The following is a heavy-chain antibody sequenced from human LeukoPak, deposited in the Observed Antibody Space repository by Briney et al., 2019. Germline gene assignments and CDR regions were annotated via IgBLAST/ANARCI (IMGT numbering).Heavy chain of an antibody. CDR3: ARGSSHIVVVPAAINY. J-gene: IGHJ4*02. D-gene: IGHD2-2*01. V-gene: IGHV1-2*02. CDR1: GYNFTGNY. Sequence: ASVKVSCKASGYNFTGNYIHWVRQAPGQGLEWMGWIKSSSGATKYAQTFQGRITLTRDTSISTAYMELSRLRSDDTAVYYCARGSSHIVVVPAAINYWGQGTLVTVSS. CDR2: IKSSSGAT.